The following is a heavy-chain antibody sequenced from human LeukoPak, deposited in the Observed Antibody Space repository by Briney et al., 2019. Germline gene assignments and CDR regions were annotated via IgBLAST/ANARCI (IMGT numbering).Heavy chain of an antibody. D-gene: IGHD3-10*01. V-gene: IGHV5-51*01. J-gene: IGHJ6*03. Sequence: GESLKISCKGSGYSFTSYWIGWVRQMPGKGLEWMGIIYPGDSDTRYSPSFRGQVTISADKSISTAYLQWSSLKASDTAMYYCARHIPYYYGSGSYSYYYYYMDVWGKGTTVTVSS. CDR1: GYSFTSYW. CDR2: IYPGDSDT. CDR3: ARHIPYYYGSGSYSYYYYYMDV.